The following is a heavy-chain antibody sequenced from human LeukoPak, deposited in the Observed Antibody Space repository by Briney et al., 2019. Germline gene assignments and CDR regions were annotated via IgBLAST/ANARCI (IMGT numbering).Heavy chain of an antibody. Sequence: GGSLRLSCAASGFTFRTYAMNWVRQTPGKGLDWVSAISGSGSGTYYADSVRGRFTISRDNSENTLYLQMNSLRAEDTAVYYCAKVGSDILTGYFPSYYMHVWGKGTTVTVS. CDR1: GFTFRTYA. CDR3: AKVGSDILTGYFPSYYMHV. V-gene: IGHV3-23*01. D-gene: IGHD3-9*01. J-gene: IGHJ6*03. CDR2: ISGSGSGT.